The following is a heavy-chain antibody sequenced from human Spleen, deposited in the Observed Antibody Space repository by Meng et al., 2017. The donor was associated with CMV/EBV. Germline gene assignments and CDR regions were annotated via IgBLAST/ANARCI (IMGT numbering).Heavy chain of an antibody. D-gene: IGHD4-11*01. CDR2: IYSGGST. V-gene: IGHV3-66*02. J-gene: IGHJ6*02. CDR1: GFTVSSNY. Sequence: GGSLRLSCAASGFTVSSNYMSWVRQAPGKGLEWVSVIYSGGSTYYAGSVKGRFTISRDNSKNTLYLQMNSLRAEDTAVYYCARMGYSNYFPYYYGMDVWGQGTTVTVSS. CDR3: ARMGYSNYFPYYYGMDV.